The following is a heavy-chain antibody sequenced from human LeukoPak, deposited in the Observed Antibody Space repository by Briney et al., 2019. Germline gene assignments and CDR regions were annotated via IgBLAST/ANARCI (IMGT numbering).Heavy chain of an antibody. CDR1: GYTFTSYG. Sequence: GASVKVSCKASGYTFTSYGISWVRQAPGQGLEWMGGIIPIFGTANYAQKFQGRVTITADESTSTAYMELSSLRSEDTAVYYCARGARPDSSGPPFDYWGQGTLVTVSS. J-gene: IGHJ4*02. D-gene: IGHD3-22*01. V-gene: IGHV1-69*13. CDR2: IIPIFGTA. CDR3: ARGARPDSSGPPFDY.